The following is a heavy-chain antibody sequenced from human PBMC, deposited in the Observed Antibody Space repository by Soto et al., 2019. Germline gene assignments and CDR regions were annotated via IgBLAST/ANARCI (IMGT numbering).Heavy chain of an antibody. D-gene: IGHD3-10*01. Sequence: EVQLVESGGGLVQPGGSLRPSCAASGFTFSLYSMSWFRQAPGKGLGGVSYIIRSSTGIHYADSVKGRFTISRDDATISMHLQMNSVRDGDTAVYYCARAVTWGLDVWGQGTTVSISS. CDR1: GFTFSLYS. CDR3: ARAVTWGLDV. J-gene: IGHJ6*02. V-gene: IGHV3-48*02. CDR2: IIRSSTGI.